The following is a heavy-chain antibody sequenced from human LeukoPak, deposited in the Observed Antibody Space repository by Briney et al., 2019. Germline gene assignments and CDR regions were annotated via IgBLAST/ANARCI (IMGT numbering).Heavy chain of an antibody. CDR1: GGSLSGYY. CDR3: ARSLLWPTGTSDI. D-gene: IGHD2-8*02. CDR2: ISHSGST. J-gene: IGHJ3*02. Sequence: SETLSLTCAVYGGSLSGYYWIWIRQPPGKGLEWIGEISHSGSTTYNPSLKSRVTFSVDTSKNQLSLKLNSLTAADTAVYFCARSLLWPTGTSDIWGQGTMVAVSS. V-gene: IGHV4-34*01.